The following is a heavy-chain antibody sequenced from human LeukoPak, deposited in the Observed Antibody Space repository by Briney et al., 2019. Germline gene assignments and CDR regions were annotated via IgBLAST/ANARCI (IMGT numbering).Heavy chain of an antibody. D-gene: IGHD3-22*01. Sequence: LETLSLTCTVSGGSISSYYWSWIRQPPGKGLGWIGYIYYSGSTNYNPSLKSRVTISVDTSKNQFSLKLSSVTAADTAVYYCARHYGYYYDSSGYLGYWGQGTLVTVSS. V-gene: IGHV4-59*08. CDR1: GGSISSYY. CDR2: IYYSGST. CDR3: ARHYGYYYDSSGYLGY. J-gene: IGHJ4*02.